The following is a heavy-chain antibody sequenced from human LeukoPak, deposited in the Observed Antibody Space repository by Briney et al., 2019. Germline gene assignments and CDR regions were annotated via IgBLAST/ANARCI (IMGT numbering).Heavy chain of an antibody. D-gene: IGHD6-13*01. CDR2: ISSSSSYI. CDR1: GFTFSSYS. J-gene: IGHJ4*02. Sequence: GGSLRLSCAASGFTFSSYSMNWVRQAPGKGLEWVSSISSSSSYIYYADSVKGRFTISRDNAKNSLYLQMNSLRAEDTAVYYCASGGYSSSWYGFYWGQGILVTVSS. V-gene: IGHV3-21*01. CDR3: ASGGYSSSWYGFY.